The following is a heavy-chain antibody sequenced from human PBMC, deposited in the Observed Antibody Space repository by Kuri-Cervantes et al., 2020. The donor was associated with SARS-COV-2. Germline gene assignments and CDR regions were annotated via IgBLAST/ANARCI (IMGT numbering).Heavy chain of an antibody. J-gene: IGHJ6*03. CDR1: GFTFSTYW. Sequence: GESLKISCEASGFTFSTYWINWVRQAPGKGLEWVANINQDYSEKYYVDSVKGRFTISRDNAKNSVFLQMNSLRAEDTAVYYCASMPGATYYYYYMDVWGKGTTVTVSS. CDR3: ASMPGATYYYYYMDV. D-gene: IGHD1-26*01. V-gene: IGHV3-7*01. CDR2: INQDYSEK.